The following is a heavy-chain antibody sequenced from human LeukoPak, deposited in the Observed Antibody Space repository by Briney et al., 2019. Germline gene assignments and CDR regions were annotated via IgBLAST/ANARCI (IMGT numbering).Heavy chain of an antibody. CDR2: ISTTGTTI. D-gene: IGHD6-19*01. CDR1: GFTFSRYD. V-gene: IGHV3-48*02. J-gene: IGHJ4*02. Sequence: GGSLRLSGAASGFTFSRYDMYLVRQAPGKGLEWVSHISTTGTTIYYADSVKGRFTISRDNAENSLYLQMNSLRDEDTAVYYCTRDFWQWLDYWGQGALVTVSS. CDR3: TRDFWQWLDY.